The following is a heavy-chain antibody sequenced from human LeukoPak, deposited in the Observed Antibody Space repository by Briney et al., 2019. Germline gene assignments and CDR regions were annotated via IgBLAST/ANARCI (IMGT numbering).Heavy chain of an antibody. J-gene: IGHJ3*01. Sequence: GGSLRLSCAASGFTFSSHWMSWVRQAPGKGLEWVANIKQNGLENYYVDSVKGRFSISGDNAKSSLYPQMDSLRAEDTAVYYCAGACCCGSNCYAAAFDVWGQGTVVTVSS. V-gene: IGHV3-7*01. CDR2: IKQNGLEN. D-gene: IGHD2-2*01. CDR1: GFTFSSHW. CDR3: AGACCCGSNCYAAAFDV.